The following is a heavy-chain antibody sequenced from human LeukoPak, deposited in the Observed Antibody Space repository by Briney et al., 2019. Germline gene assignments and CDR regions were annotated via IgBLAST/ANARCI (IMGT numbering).Heavy chain of an antibody. V-gene: IGHV3-23*01. CDR3: AKLQVYCTSTSCPANDAFDF. D-gene: IGHD2-2*01. CDR2: ISGSDGFT. CDR1: GFSSGFSFSIYA. Sequence: GGSLRLSCTASGFSSGFSFSIYALSWVRRAPGKGLEWVSGISGSDGFTDYADSVKGRFSISRDDSKNMAYLQMNSLTVEDTAVYYCAKLQVYCTSTSCPANDAFDFWGPGTMVTVSS. J-gene: IGHJ3*01.